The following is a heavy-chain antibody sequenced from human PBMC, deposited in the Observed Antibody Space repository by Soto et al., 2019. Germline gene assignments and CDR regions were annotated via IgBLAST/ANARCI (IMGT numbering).Heavy chain of an antibody. Sequence: QVHLKESGPGLVKPSETLSLTCNVSGVSITSNYWNWVRQPAGKRREWIGRIFHTGATNVNSNLRSRDIMSIDTSKNQFSLKLRPVTAADTAVYYCARVSPSSGRSFDLWGQGILVTVSS. V-gene: IGHV4-4*07. CDR2: IFHTGAT. D-gene: IGHD1-26*01. CDR3: ARVSPSSGRSFDL. J-gene: IGHJ4*02. CDR1: GVSITSNY.